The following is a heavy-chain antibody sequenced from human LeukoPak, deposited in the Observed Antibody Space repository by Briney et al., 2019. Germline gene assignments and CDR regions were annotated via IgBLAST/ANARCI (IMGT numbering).Heavy chain of an antibody. J-gene: IGHJ3*02. CDR1: GGSISSSSYY. D-gene: IGHD3-22*01. CDR2: IYYSGST. CDR3: ASSMIVVRSDAFDI. Sequence: SETLSLTCTVSGGSISSSSYYRGWIRQPPGKGLEWIGSIYYSGSTYYNPSLKSRVTISVDTSKNQFSLKLSSVTAADTAVYYCASSMIVVRSDAFDIWGQGTMVTVSS. V-gene: IGHV4-39*01.